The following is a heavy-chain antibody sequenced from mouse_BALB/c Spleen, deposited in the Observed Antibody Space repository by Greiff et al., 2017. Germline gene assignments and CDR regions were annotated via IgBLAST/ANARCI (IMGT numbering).Heavy chain of an antibody. V-gene: IGHV5-6-3*01. J-gene: IGHJ4*01. D-gene: IGHD2-1*01. CDR3: ARIYYPTTVAMDY. CDR1: GFTFSSYG. Sequence: EVMLVESGGGLVQPGGSLKLSCAASGFTFSSYGMSWVRQTPDKRLELVATINSNGGSTYYPDSVKGRFTISRDNAKNTLYLQMSSLKSEDTAMYYCARIYYPTTVAMDYWGQGTSVTVSS. CDR2: INSNGGST.